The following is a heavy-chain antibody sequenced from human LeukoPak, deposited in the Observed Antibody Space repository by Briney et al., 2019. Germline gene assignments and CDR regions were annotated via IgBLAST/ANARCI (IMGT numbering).Heavy chain of an antibody. J-gene: IGHJ4*02. V-gene: IGHV4-34*01. D-gene: IGHD6-19*01. Sequence: SETLSLTCAVYGGSFSGYYWSWIRQPPGKGLEWIGEINHSGGTNYNPSLKSRVTISVDTSKNQFSLKLSSVTAADTAVYYCARAIAVAGTRDDYWGQGTLVTVSS. CDR3: ARAIAVAGTRDDY. CDR2: INHSGGT. CDR1: GGSFSGYY.